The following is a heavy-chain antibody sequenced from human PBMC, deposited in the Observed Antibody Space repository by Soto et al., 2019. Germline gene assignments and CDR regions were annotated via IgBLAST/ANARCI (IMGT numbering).Heavy chain of an antibody. V-gene: IGHV3-23*01. J-gene: IGHJ4*02. CDR3: ARVAPEYSSTPRRFDF. CDR2: ISGSGGSI. D-gene: IGHD6-13*01. CDR1: GFTFGIYA. Sequence: GVLRLSCAASGFTFGIYAMSWVRQAPGKGLEWVSSISGSGGSIYYAHSVKGRFTISRDKTKNTLDLQMNSLRAEDTAVYHCARVAPEYSSTPRRFDFWGQGTLVTVSS.